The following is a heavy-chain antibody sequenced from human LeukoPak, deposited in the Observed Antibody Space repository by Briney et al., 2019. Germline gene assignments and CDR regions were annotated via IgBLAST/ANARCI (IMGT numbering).Heavy chain of an antibody. V-gene: IGHV1-69*04. CDR1: GGTFSSYV. CDR3: ARDEVVVASYGMDV. J-gene: IGHJ6*02. Sequence: ASVKVSCKASGGTFSSYVISWVRQAPGQGLEWMGRIIPILGIANYAQKFQGRVTITADKSTSRAYMELSSLRSEDTAVYYCARDEVVVASYGMDVWGQGTTVTVSS. CDR2: IIPILGIA. D-gene: IGHD2-15*01.